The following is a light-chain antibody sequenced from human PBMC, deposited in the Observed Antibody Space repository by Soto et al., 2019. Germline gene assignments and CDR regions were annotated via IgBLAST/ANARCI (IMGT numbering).Light chain of an antibody. CDR2: EVN. J-gene: IGLJ1*01. Sequence: QSALTQPPSASGSPGQSVTISCTGTSSDVGGYNYVSWYQQHPGKAPKLMICEVNKRPSGVPDRFSGSKSGNTASLTVSGLQAEDEADYYCNSYAGSPYVFGTGTKVTVL. CDR1: SSDVGGYNY. CDR3: NSYAGSPYV. V-gene: IGLV2-8*01.